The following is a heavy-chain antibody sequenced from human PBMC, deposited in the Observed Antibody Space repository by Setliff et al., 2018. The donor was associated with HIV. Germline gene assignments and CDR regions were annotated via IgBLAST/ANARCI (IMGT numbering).Heavy chain of an antibody. V-gene: IGHV1-2*02. CDR2: INPNSGGT. CDR1: GYTFTGYY. CDR3: ARGAFVVIPTARHDFDY. J-gene: IGHJ4*02. D-gene: IGHD2-2*01. Sequence: ASVKVSCKASGYTFTGYYIHWVRQAPGQGLEWMGWINPNSGGTNYAQKFQGRVTVTRDTSISTAYMELRRLRSDDTAVYYCARGAFVVIPTARHDFDYWGQGALVTVSS.